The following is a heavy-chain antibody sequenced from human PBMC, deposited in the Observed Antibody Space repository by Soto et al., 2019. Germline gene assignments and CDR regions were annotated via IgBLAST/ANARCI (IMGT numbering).Heavy chain of an antibody. V-gene: IGHV4-59*01. D-gene: IGHD2-15*01. CDR2: IYYSGST. Sequence: ETLSLTCTVSGGSISSYYWSWIRQHPGKGLEWIGYIYYSGSTNYNPSLKSRVTISVDTSKNQFSLKLSSVTAADTAVYYCARGGGLWRYYYYGMDVWGQGTTVTVSS. CDR3: ARGGGLWRYYYYGMDV. CDR1: GGSISSYY. J-gene: IGHJ6*02.